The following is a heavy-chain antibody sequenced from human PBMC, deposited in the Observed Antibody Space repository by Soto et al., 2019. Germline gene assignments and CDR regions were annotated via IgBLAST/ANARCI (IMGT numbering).Heavy chain of an antibody. D-gene: IGHD2-2*02. J-gene: IGHJ4*02. CDR2: IIPIFNST. CDR1: GSRFSNYV. CDR3: AREGRGKKAGYNGLVSLGY. Sequence: QVQLVQSGAEVKTPGSSLKVSCTVSGSRFSNYVISWVRQAPGHGLEWLGRIIPIFNSTQYAQKFQGRVTITADKSTNTASLELSSLRSDGTAVYYCAREGRGKKAGYNGLVSLGYWGQGTLVTVSS. V-gene: IGHV1-69*06.